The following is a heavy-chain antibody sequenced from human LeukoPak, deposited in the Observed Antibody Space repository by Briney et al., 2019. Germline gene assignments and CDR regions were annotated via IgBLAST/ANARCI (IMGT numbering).Heavy chain of an antibody. D-gene: IGHD2-2*03. Sequence: PGGSLRLSCAASGFTVGNNYMNWVRQAPGKGLEWVSLIFSHGETSYADSVKGRFTISRDNSKNTLYLQMNSLRAEDTAVYYCAKAGYCSSTSCYGVDYWGQGTLVTVSS. CDR3: AKAGYCSSTSCYGVDY. J-gene: IGHJ4*02. CDR2: IFSHGET. V-gene: IGHV3-66*01. CDR1: GFTVGNNY.